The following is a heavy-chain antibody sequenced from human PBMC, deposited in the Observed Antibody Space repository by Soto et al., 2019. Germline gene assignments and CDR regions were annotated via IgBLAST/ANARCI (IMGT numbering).Heavy chain of an antibody. CDR2: IVPMFGTS. J-gene: IGHJ4*02. CDR1: GGTSTRYA. CDR3: NRGSEYDCWSGYL. D-gene: IGHD3-3*01. V-gene: IGHV1-69*06. Sequence: QERLVPPGAEVRKPGSSVKVSCKVTGGTSTRYAINWVRQAPGQGLEWMGGIVPMFGTSKSAQKFQGRVTITADTSTNISYMELRSLRSEDTAVYYCNRGSEYDCWSGYLWGQGTLVSVSS.